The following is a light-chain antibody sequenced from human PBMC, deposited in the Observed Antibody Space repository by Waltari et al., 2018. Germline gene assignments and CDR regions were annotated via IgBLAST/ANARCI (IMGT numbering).Light chain of an antibody. CDR1: SLRRYY. CDR2: GKN. J-gene: IGLJ2*01. V-gene: IGLV3-19*01. CDR3: NSRDTSGNHVV. Sequence: SSELTQDPAVSVALGQTVRITCQGDSLRRYYARWYQQKQGQAPVLVFYGKNNRHSGIPDGFSGSTSGNTASLTISGAHAEDEADYYCNSRDTSGNHVVFGGGTKLTVL.